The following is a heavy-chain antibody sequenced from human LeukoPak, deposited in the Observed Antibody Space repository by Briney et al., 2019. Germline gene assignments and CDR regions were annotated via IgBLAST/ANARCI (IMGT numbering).Heavy chain of an antibody. J-gene: IGHJ4*02. CDR3: AKPRSSGSYYYFDY. CDR2: ISGSGDST. D-gene: IGHD1-26*01. V-gene: IGHV3-23*01. Sequence: PGGSLRLSCAASGFTFSSYGMSWVRQAPGKGLEWVSGISGSGDSTYYADSVKGRFTISRDNSKNTLYLQMNSLRAEDTAVYYCAKPRSSGSYYYFDYWGQGTLVTVSS. CDR1: GFTFSSYG.